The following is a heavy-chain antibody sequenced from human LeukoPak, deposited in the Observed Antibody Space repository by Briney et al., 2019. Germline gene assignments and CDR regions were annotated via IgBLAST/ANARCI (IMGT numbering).Heavy chain of an antibody. CDR1: GYTFSQYG. J-gene: IGHJ4*02. CDR2: ISPFNGYT. D-gene: IGHD3-9*01. Sequence: ASVKVSCKASGYTFSQYGISWVRQAPGQGLEWMGWISPFNGYTNYLRKIEGRVTLTTDTFTSTVYMEMRSLRSDDTAVYYCLRDRGILSGYYDWAPDYWGQGTPVTVYS. V-gene: IGHV1-18*04. CDR3: LRDRGILSGYYDWAPDY.